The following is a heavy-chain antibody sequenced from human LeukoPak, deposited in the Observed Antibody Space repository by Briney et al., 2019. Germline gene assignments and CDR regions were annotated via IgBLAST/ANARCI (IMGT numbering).Heavy chain of an antibody. D-gene: IGHD3-3*01. Sequence: PSETLSLTCAVSGYSISSGYYWSWIRQPPGKGLEWIGEINHSGSTNYNPSLKSRVTISVDTSKNQFSLKLSSVTAADTAVYYCARGGYYDFWSGYYPLDYWGQGTLVTVSS. CDR3: ARGGYYDFWSGYYPLDY. J-gene: IGHJ4*02. CDR1: GYSISSGYY. CDR2: INHSGST. V-gene: IGHV4-34*01.